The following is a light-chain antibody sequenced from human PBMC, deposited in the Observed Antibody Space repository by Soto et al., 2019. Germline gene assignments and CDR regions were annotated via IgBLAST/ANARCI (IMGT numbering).Light chain of an antibody. V-gene: IGKV3-15*01. CDR2: GAF. CDR1: QSVSSN. J-gene: IGKJ1*01. Sequence: EILMTQSPVTRSVSPGERATLSCRASQSVSSNLAWYQQKPGQAPSLLIYGAFTRATGIPARFSGTGSGTEFTLTISSLQSEDFALYYCQQYNDWPLTFGQGTKVEI. CDR3: QQYNDWPLT.